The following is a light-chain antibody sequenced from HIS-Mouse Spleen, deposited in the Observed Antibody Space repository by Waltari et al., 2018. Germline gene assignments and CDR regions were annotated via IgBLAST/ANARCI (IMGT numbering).Light chain of an antibody. CDR1: SSDVGGYNY. J-gene: IGLJ3*02. V-gene: IGLV2-11*01. CDR3: CSYTGSYTWV. CDR2: DVT. Sequence: QSALTQPRSVSGSPGQSVPISCTGTSSDVGGYNYVSWYQQHPGKAPKLMIYDVTNRPSGVPDRFSGSKSGNTASLTISGLQAEDEADYYCCSYTGSYTWVFGGGTKLTVL.